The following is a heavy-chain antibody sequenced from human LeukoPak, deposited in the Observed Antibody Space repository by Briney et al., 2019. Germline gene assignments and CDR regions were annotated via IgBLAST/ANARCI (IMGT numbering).Heavy chain of an antibody. D-gene: IGHD3-3*01. V-gene: IGHV4-39*07. CDR1: GGSISSSSYY. Sequence: SETLSLTCTVSGGSISSSSYYWGWIRQPPGKGLEWIGSIYYSGSTYYNPSLKSRVTISVDTSKNQFSLKLSPVTAADTAVYYCARGRDFWSGYFSLLFDPWGQGTLVTVSS. CDR2: IYYSGST. J-gene: IGHJ5*02. CDR3: ARGRDFWSGYFSLLFDP.